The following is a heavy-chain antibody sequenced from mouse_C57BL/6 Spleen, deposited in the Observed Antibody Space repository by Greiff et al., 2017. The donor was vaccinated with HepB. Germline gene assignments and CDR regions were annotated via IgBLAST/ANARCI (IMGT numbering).Heavy chain of an antibody. J-gene: IGHJ4*01. CDR3: ARQRGDGYYYAMDY. D-gene: IGHD2-3*01. V-gene: IGHV5-6*01. Sequence: EVHLVESGGDLVKPGGSLKLSCAASGFTFSSYGMSWVRQTPDKRLEWVATISSGGSYTYYPDSVKGRFTISRDNAKNTLYLQMSSLKSEDTAMYYCARQRGDGYYYAMDYWGQGTSVTVSS. CDR2: ISSGGSYT. CDR1: GFTFSSYG.